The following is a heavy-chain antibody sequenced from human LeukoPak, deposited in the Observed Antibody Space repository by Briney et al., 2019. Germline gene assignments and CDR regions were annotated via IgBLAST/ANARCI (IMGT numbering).Heavy chain of an antibody. D-gene: IGHD3-10*01. CDR1: GFSFSSYS. CDR2: ISHTGSTM. J-gene: IGHJ6*02. V-gene: IGHV3-48*04. Sequence: GGSLRLSCAASGFSFSSYSMNRVRQASGKGLEWVSYISHTGSTMSYADSVKGRFTISRDNARNSLYLQMNSLRAEDTAVYYCAIPPLSGTGSSRPLAGMDVWGQGTTVTVSS. CDR3: AIPPLSGTGSSRPLAGMDV.